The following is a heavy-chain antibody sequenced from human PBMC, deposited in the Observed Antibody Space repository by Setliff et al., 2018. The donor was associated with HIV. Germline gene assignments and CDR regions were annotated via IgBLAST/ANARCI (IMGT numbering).Heavy chain of an antibody. CDR1: GFSLSNARMG. V-gene: IGHV2-26*01. J-gene: IGHJ3*02. CDR3: AHTRGVSSGYYYNDAFDI. CDR2: IFSNDEK. Sequence: SGPTLVNPTETLTLTCTVSGFSLSNARMGVSWIRQPPGKALEWLAHIFSNDEKSYSTSLKSRLTISKDTSKSQVVLTMTNMDPVDTATYYCAHTRGVSSGYYYNDAFDIWGQGTMVTVSS. D-gene: IGHD3-22*01.